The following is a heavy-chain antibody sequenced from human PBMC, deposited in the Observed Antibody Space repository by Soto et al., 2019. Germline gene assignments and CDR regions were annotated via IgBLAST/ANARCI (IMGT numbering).Heavy chain of an antibody. CDR1: GFTFSSYW. D-gene: IGHD6-19*01. Sequence: GGSLRLSCAASGFTFSSYWMHWVRQAPGKGLVWVSRINSDGSSTSYADSVKGRFTISRDDAKNTLYLQMNSLRAEDTAVYYCARDPQWLAPDYWGQGTLVTVSS. CDR3: ARDPQWLAPDY. J-gene: IGHJ4*02. V-gene: IGHV3-74*01. CDR2: INSDGSST.